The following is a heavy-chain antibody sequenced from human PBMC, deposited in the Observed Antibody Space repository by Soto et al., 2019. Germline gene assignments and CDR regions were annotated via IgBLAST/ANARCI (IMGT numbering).Heavy chain of an antibody. Sequence: ASVKVSCKASGYTFTGNYMHWVRQAPGQGLEWMGWINPNSGGTNYTQKFQGWVTMTRDTSISTAYMELSRLRSDDTAVYYCARGDYYDILTGYPTWGQGTLVTVSS. CDR1: GYTFTGNY. CDR3: ARGDYYDILTGYPT. V-gene: IGHV1-2*04. CDR2: INPNSGGT. D-gene: IGHD3-9*01. J-gene: IGHJ5*02.